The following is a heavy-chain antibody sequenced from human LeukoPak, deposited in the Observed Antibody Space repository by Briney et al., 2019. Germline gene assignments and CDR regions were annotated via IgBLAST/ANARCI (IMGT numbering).Heavy chain of an antibody. CDR2: IYHSGST. D-gene: IGHD6-13*01. J-gene: IGHJ4*02. CDR3: ARDPKAAASRGGGGN. CDR1: GGSISSGGYY. Sequence: PSQTLSLTCTVSGGSISSGGYYWSWIRQPPGKGLEWIGYIYHSGSTYYHPSLKSRVTISVDRSKNQFSLKLSSVTAADTAVYYCARDPKAAASRGGGGNWGQGTLVTVSS. V-gene: IGHV4-30-2*01.